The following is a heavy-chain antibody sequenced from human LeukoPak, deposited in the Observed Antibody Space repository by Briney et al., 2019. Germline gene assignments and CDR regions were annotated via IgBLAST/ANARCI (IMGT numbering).Heavy chain of an antibody. D-gene: IGHD3-22*01. CDR1: GGSFSGYY. J-gene: IGHJ4*02. V-gene: IGHV4-34*01. CDR2: INHSGST. CDR3: ARVTGYMIEDYFDY. Sequence: SETLSPTCAVYGGSFSGYYWSWIRQPPGKGLEWIGEINHSGSTNYNPSLKSRVTISVDTSKNQFSLKLKSVTAADTAVYYCARVTGYMIEDYFDYWGQGTLVTVSS.